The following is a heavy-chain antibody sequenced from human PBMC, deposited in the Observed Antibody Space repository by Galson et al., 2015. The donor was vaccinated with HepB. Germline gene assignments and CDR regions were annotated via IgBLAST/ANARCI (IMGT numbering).Heavy chain of an antibody. Sequence: SETLSLTCTVSGGSISSYYWSWIRQPPGKGLEWIGYIYYSGSTNYNPSLKSRVTISVDTSKNQFSLKLSSVTAADTAVYYCAGTQAWYSSGWYGEWGQGTLVTVSS. J-gene: IGHJ4*02. D-gene: IGHD6-19*01. CDR1: GGSISSYY. V-gene: IGHV4-59*01. CDR3: AGTQAWYSSGWYGE. CDR2: IYYSGST.